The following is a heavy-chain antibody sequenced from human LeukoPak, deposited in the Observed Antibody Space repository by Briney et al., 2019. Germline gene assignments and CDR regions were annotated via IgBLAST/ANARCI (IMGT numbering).Heavy chain of an antibody. CDR3: ARDRQRWLPQLIEY. CDR2: ISYDGTKT. V-gene: IGHV3-30-3*01. J-gene: IGHJ4*02. D-gene: IGHD5-24*01. Sequence: GGSLRLSCAASGLTFSSYAMHWVRQAPGKGLDGVAIISYDGTKTHHADSVKGRFTISRDNSKNTMYLQMNSLRPEDTALYYCARDRQRWLPQLIEYWGLGTLVTVSS. CDR1: GLTFSSYA.